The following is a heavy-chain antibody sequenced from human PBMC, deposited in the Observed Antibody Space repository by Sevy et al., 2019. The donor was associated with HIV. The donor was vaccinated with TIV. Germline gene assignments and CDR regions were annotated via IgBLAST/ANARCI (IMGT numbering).Heavy chain of an antibody. V-gene: IGHV3-23*01. CDR1: GFTFSKYS. Sequence: GGSLRLSCAASGFTFSKYSMRWVRQPPGKGLEWVSTLSFGCGEINYADSVKGRFTISRDNSKGSVYLQMNNLRPEDTAVYYCAREGCTKPHDYWGQGTLVTVSS. CDR2: LSFGCGEI. J-gene: IGHJ4*02. CDR3: AREGCTKPHDY. D-gene: IGHD2-8*01.